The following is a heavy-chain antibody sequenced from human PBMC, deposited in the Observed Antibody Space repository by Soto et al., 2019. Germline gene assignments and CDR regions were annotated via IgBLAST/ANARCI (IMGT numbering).Heavy chain of an antibody. CDR1: GYTFTSYG. V-gene: IGHV1-18*01. D-gene: IGHD2-2*01. Sequence: QVQLVQSGAEVKKPGASVKVSCKASGYTFTSYGISWVRQAPGQGLEWMGWISAYNGNTNYAQKLQGRVTMTTDTSTSTAYMELRSLRSDDTAVYYCARAEYQLLCLEDCWFDPWGQGTLVTVSS. CDR3: ARAEYQLLCLEDCWFDP. J-gene: IGHJ5*02. CDR2: ISAYNGNT.